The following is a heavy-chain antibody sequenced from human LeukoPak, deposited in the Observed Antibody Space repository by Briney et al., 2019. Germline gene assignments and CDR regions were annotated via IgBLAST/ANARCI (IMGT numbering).Heavy chain of an antibody. Sequence: SETLSLTCAVSGGSISSGGYSWSWIRQPPGKGLEWIGYIYHSGSTYYNPSLKGRVTISVDRSKNQFSLKLSSVTAADTAVYYCARGDYYGSGSFDYWGQGTLVTVSS. CDR1: GGSISSGGYS. V-gene: IGHV4-30-2*01. CDR2: IYHSGST. J-gene: IGHJ4*02. D-gene: IGHD3-10*01. CDR3: ARGDYYGSGSFDY.